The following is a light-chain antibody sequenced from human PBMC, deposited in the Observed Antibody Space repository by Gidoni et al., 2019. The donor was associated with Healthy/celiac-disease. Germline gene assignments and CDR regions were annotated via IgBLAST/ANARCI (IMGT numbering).Light chain of an antibody. CDR1: QSRSSY. CDR2: DAS. J-gene: IGKJ3*01. CDR3: QQRSNWQPLIT. Sequence: EFVLTQSPATLSFSPGERVTLSCRAIQSRSSYLAWYQQQPGQAPRLLIYDASNRATGIPARFSGSGSGTDFALTISSLEPEDFEVYYYQQRSNWQPLITFGPGTKVDIK. V-gene: IGKV3-11*01.